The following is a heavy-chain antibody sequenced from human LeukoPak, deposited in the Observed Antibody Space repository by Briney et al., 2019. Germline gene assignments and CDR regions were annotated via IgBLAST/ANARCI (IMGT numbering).Heavy chain of an antibody. CDR3: AKGHTVGALYYFDY. Sequence: GGSLRLSCAASGFTFSRYAMSWVRQAPGKGQEWVSTINDNGGGSYSADSVRGRFTISRDNSKNTLPLQMNSLRAEDTAVYYCAKGHTVGALYYFDYWGQGTLVTVSS. CDR2: INDNGGGS. CDR1: GFTFSRYA. J-gene: IGHJ4*02. V-gene: IGHV3-23*01.